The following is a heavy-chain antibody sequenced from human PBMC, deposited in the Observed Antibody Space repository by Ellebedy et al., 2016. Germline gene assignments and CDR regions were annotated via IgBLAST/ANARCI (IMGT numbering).Heavy chain of an antibody. J-gene: IGHJ4*02. D-gene: IGHD1-26*01. Sequence: SETLSLXCTVSGASISSGDCYWGWIRQPPGKGLECIGSFSYSGNTYYNPSLKRRVTISVGTSKNQFSLKLTSVAAADTAVYYCARHSTHSGTYPRPFDYWGQGTLVTVSS. V-gene: IGHV4-39*01. CDR1: GASISSGDCY. CDR3: ARHSTHSGTYPRPFDY. CDR2: FSYSGNT.